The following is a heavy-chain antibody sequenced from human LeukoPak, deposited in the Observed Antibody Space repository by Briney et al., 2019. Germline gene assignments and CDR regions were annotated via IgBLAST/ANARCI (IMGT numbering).Heavy chain of an antibody. D-gene: IGHD3-10*02. CDR1: GFTFSDYY. J-gene: IGHJ6*04. CDR2: ISSSGSSK. Sequence: GGSLRLSCAASGFTFSDYYMSWIRQAPGKGLEWVSYISSSGSSKNYADSVKGRFTISRDNAKNSLYLQMNSLRAEDTAVYYCAELGITMIGGVWGKGTTVTISS. V-gene: IGHV3-11*04. CDR3: AELGITMIGGV.